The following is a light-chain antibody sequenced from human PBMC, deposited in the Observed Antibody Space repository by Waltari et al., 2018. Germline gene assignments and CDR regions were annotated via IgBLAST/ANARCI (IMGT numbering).Light chain of an antibody. CDR3: HSRVVSNVRGA. CDR2: GKD. Sequence: SSELTQDPAVSVALGQTDRITCQGDSLRRKDASWYQQKPGQAPKLVIYGKDNRPSGIPDRFSGSTSGNTASLTITGSQAEDEADYYCHSRVVSNVRGAFGGGTKLTVL. CDR1: SLRRKD. V-gene: IGLV3-19*01. J-gene: IGLJ2*01.